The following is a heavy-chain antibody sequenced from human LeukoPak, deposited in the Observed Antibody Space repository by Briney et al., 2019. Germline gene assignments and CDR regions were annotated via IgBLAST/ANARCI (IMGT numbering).Heavy chain of an antibody. CDR3: ARDQYLYGSGSYDAFDI. V-gene: IGHV3-33*01. D-gene: IGHD3-10*01. J-gene: IGHJ3*02. CDR1: GFSFSSYG. CDR2: IWYDGSNK. Sequence: GGSLRLSCGASGFSFSSYGMHWVRQAPGKGLEWVAVIWYDGSNKYYADSVKGRFTISGDNSKNTLYLQMNSLRAEDTAVYYCARDQYLYGSGSYDAFDIWGQGTMVTVSS.